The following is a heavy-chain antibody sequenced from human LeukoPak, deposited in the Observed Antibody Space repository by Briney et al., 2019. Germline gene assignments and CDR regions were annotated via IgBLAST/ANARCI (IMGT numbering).Heavy chain of an antibody. CDR2: IYPGDSDT. CDR3: ARGNHGGSTSCALDY. V-gene: IGHV5-51*01. CDR1: GYSFTSYW. Sequence: GESLKISCKGSGYSFTSYWIGWVRQMPGKGLEWMGIIYPGDSDTRYSPSFQGQVTISADKSIATAYLQWSSLKASDTAMYYCARGNHGGSTSCALDYWGQGTLVTVSS. D-gene: IGHD2-2*01. J-gene: IGHJ4*02.